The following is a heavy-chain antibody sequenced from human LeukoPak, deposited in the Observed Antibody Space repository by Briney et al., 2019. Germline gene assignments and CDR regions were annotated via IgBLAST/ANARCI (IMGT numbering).Heavy chain of an antibody. V-gene: IGHV4-38-2*01. D-gene: IGHD1-26*01. CDR2: ISRSGST. CDR3: ARGYIGNSGRYYYYMDV. Sequence: SETLSLTCAVSDYSISSGYHWGWIRQPPEKGLEWIGSISRSGSTYYSPSLKGRVTMSVDSSKNEFSLHLSSVTAADTAVYYCARGYIGNSGRYYYYMDVWGKGTTVTVSS. J-gene: IGHJ6*03. CDR1: DYSISSGYH.